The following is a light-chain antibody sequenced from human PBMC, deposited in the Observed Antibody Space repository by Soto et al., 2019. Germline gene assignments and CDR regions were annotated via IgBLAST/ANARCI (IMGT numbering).Light chain of an antibody. Sequence: QSALTQPPSASGSLGQSVTISCTGTSSDVGGYNYVSWHQQHPGKAPKVMIYEVTKRPPGVPDRFSGSKPGNTASLTVSGLQADDEADYCCSSFAGGGNPVLLGGGTKLTVL. CDR3: SSFAGGGNPVL. CDR2: EVT. CDR1: SSDVGGYNY. V-gene: IGLV2-8*01. J-gene: IGLJ2*01.